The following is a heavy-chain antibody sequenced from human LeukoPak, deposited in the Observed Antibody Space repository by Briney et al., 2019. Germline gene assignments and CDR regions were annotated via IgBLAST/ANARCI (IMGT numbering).Heavy chain of an antibody. CDR3: ARGYLGTGARGGFDY. CDR2: ISSSSSYI. D-gene: IGHD1-14*01. J-gene: IGHJ4*02. CDR1: GFTFSSYS. V-gene: IGHV3-21*01. Sequence: PGGSLRLSCAASGFTFSSYSMNWVRQAPGKGLEWVSSISSSSSYICYADSVKGRFTISRDNAKNSLYLQMNSLRAEDTAVYYCARGYLGTGARGGFDYWGRGALVTVSS.